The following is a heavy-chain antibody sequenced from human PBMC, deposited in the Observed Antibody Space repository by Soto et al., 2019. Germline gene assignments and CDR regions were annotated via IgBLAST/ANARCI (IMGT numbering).Heavy chain of an antibody. J-gene: IGHJ4*02. CDR1: GFTFGDYA. D-gene: IGHD3-16*02. CDR2: IRSKAYGGTT. Sequence: GGSLRLSCTASGFTFGDYAMSWFRQAPGKGLEWVGFIRSKAYGGTTEYAASVKGRFTISRDDSKSIAYLQMNSLKTEDTAVYYCTRGHHMITFGGVIVIPGYWGQGTLVTVSS. V-gene: IGHV3-49*03. CDR3: TRGHHMITFGGVIVIPGY.